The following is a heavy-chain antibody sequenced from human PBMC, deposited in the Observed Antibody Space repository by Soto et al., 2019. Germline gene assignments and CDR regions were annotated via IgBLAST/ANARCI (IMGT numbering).Heavy chain of an antibody. V-gene: IGHV4-31*03. Sequence: QVQLQESGPGLVKPSQTLSLTCTVSGGSISSGGYYWSWIRQHPGKGLEWIGYIYYSGSTYYNPSLTSRVTISVDTSKNQFSLKLSSVTDADTAVYHSAPPCVGTRGFNYYGMYVWGQGTTVTVSS. D-gene: IGHD5-12*01. CDR2: IYYSGST. CDR1: GGSISSGGYY. J-gene: IGHJ6*02. CDR3: APPCVGTRGFNYYGMYV.